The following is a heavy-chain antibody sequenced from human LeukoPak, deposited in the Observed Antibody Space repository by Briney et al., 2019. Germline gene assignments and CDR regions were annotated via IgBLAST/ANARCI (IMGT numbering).Heavy chain of an antibody. CDR2: IYSGGST. CDR1: GFTVSSNY. Sequence: GGSLRLSCAASGFTVSSNYMSWVRQAPGKGLEWVSVIYSGGSTYFADSVKGRFTISRDNSNNTLYLQMNNLRTEDTAVYYCARGLQQQQILGDYYYGMDVWGQGTTVTVSS. V-gene: IGHV3-53*01. CDR3: ARGLQQQQILGDYYYGMDV. D-gene: IGHD6-13*01. J-gene: IGHJ6*02.